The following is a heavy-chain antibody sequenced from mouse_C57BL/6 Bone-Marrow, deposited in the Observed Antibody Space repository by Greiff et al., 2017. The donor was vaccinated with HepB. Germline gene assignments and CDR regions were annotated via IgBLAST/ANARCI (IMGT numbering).Heavy chain of an antibody. V-gene: IGHV1-15*01. CDR3: TSRIYYYG. D-gene: IGHD1-1*01. CDR1: GYTFTDYE. J-gene: IGHJ2*01. Sequence: VQLQQSGAELVRPGASVTLSCKASGYTFTDYEMHWVKQTPVHGLEWIGAIDPETGGTAYNQKFKGKAILTADKSSSTAYMVLRSLTSEDSAVYYCTSRIYYYGWGQGTTLTVSS. CDR2: IDPETGGT.